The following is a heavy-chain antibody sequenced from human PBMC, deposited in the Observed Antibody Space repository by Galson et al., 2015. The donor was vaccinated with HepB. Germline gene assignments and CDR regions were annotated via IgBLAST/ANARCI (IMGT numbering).Heavy chain of an antibody. D-gene: IGHD2-2*01. J-gene: IGHJ6*02. CDR1: GFSFSDYY. V-gene: IGHV3-11*06. Sequence: SLRLSCAVSGFSFSDYYMTWIRQAPGKGLEWVAYITSSTTYTSYADSVKGRFTISRDNANNSLYLQMNSLRVDDTAVYYCASGCSSARRCTNYYYYGMDVWGQGTTVTVS. CDR3: ASGCSSARRCTNYYYYGMDV. CDR2: ITSSTTYT.